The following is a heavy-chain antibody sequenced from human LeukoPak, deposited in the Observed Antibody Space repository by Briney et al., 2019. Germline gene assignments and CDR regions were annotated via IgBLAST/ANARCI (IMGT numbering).Heavy chain of an antibody. D-gene: IGHD3-10*01. CDR3: TARRGGNTFDS. V-gene: IGHV3-15*01. CDR1: GFTFGNAW. J-gene: IGHJ4*02. CDR2: IKTKTDGGTT. Sequence: GGSLRLSCTASGFTFGNAWMSWVRQAPGRGLEWVGRIKTKTDGGTTDYAAPVKGRFTISRDDSQNTLYLQMNSLKTEDTGVYYCTARRGGNTFDSWGQGTLVTVFS.